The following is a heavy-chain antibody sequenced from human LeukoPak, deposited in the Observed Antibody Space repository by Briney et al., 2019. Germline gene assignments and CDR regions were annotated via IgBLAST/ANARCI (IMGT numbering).Heavy chain of an antibody. J-gene: IGHJ4*02. D-gene: IGHD5-18*01. CDR2: IDTDGSST. CDR1: GFTFSSFW. CDR3: AKNVMVKRYFDS. Sequence: GGSLRLSYAASGFTFSSFWMHWVRQAPGKGLVWVSRIDTDGSSTVYADSVKGRFTSSRDNSKNTLSLQMNSLRVEDTAIYYCAKNVMVKRYFDSWGQGNLVTVSS. V-gene: IGHV3-74*01.